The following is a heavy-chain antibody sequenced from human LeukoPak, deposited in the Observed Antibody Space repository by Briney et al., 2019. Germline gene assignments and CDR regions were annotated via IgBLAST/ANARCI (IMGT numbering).Heavy chain of an antibody. D-gene: IGHD3-10*01. CDR2: ISKDGRKN. Sequence: GGSLRLSCAASGFSFSTSGVHWVRQAPGKGLERMAVISKDGRKNHYADSVKGRFTISRDNSKSTLFLQMNSLRPEDTAIYYCARDLLNYGSAYYDVGIFDSWGQGTLVTVSS. CDR3: ARDLLNYGSAYYDVGIFDS. J-gene: IGHJ4*02. CDR1: GFSFSTSG. V-gene: IGHV3-30*04.